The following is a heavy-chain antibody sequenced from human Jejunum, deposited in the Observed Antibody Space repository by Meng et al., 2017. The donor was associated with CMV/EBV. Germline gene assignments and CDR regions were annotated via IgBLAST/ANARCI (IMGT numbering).Heavy chain of an antibody. CDR3: SRVHPYYFGMDV. J-gene: IGHJ6*02. V-gene: IGHV3-13*01. CDR2: IGVAGDT. CDR1: GFTFSSYA. Sequence: FAPSGFTFSSYAMPWVRQATGKGLEWVSTIGVAGDTYYVGSVKGRFTISRETAKNSLYLQMNSLRAGDTAVYYCSRVHPYYFGMDVWGQGTTVTVSS.